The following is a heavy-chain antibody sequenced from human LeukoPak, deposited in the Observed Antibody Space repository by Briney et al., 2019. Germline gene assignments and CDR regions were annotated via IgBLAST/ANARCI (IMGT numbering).Heavy chain of an antibody. D-gene: IGHD5-18*01. Sequence: SETLSLTCTVSGGSISSYYWSWIRQPPGKGLEWIGYIYYSGSTNYNPSLKSRVTISVEMSKNQFSLKLSSVTAADTAVYYCARRGVYSYGAIDYWGQGTLVTVSS. CDR1: GGSISSYY. V-gene: IGHV4-59*12. CDR3: ARRGVYSYGAIDY. J-gene: IGHJ4*02. CDR2: IYYSGST.